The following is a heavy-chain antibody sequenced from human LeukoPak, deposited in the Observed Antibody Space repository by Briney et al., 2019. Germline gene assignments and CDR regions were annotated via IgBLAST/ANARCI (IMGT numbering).Heavy chain of an antibody. D-gene: IGHD1-26*01. CDR1: GGSISSYY. V-gene: IGHV4-59*01. Sequence: PSVTLSLTCTVSGGSISSYYWSWIRQPPGKGLEWIGYIYYSGSTNYNPSLKSRVTISVDTSKNQFSLKLSSVTAADTAVYYCARGNELTYWGQGTLVTVSS. J-gene: IGHJ4*02. CDR2: IYYSGST. CDR3: ARGNELTY.